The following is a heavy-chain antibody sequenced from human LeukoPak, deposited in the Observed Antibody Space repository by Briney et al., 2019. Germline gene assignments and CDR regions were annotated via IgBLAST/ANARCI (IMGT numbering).Heavy chain of an antibody. CDR1: GYTFTSYD. CDR3: ARGLGRCLYGSGSYYKRGNYGMDV. CDR2: MNPNSGNT. D-gene: IGHD3-10*01. J-gene: IGHJ6*02. Sequence: ASVKVSCKVSGYTFTSYDINWVRQATGQGLEWMGWMNPNSGNTGYAQKFQGRVTMTRNTSISTAYMELSSLRSEDTAVYYCARGLGRCLYGSGSYYKRGNYGMDVWGQGTTVTVSS. V-gene: IGHV1-8*01.